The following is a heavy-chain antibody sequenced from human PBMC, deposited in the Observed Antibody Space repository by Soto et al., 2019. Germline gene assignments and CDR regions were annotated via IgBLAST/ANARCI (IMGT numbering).Heavy chain of an antibody. CDR3: ARALGVNIEVVTAYAFDI. D-gene: IGHD2-21*02. J-gene: IGHJ3*02. Sequence: GGSLRLSCAASGFTFSDYYMSWIRQAPGKGLEWVSYISSSGSTIYYADSVKGRFTISRDNAKNSLYLQMNSLRAEDTAVYYCARALGVNIEVVTAYAFDIWGQETMVTVSS. V-gene: IGHV3-11*01. CDR2: ISSSGSTI. CDR1: GFTFSDYY.